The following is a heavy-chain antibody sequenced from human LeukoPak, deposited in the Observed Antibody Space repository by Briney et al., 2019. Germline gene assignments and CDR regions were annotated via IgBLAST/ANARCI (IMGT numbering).Heavy chain of an antibody. J-gene: IGHJ4*02. Sequence: GGSLRLSCAASGFTFDDCAMHWVRQAPGKGLEWVSLISGDGGSTYYADSVKGRFTISRDNSKNSLYLQMNSLRTEDTALYYCAKDIELSSSTSWNSDYWGQGTLVTVSS. CDR1: GFTFDDCA. V-gene: IGHV3-43*02. CDR3: AKDIELSSSTSWNSDY. CDR2: ISGDGGST. D-gene: IGHD2-2*01.